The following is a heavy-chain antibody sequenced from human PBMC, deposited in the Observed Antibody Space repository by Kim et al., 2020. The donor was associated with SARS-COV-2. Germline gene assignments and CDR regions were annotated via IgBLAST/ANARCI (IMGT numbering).Heavy chain of an antibody. D-gene: IGHD2-21*01. CDR3: ARGYFHGLDV. CDR1: GYTFTRNS. V-gene: IGHV1-3*04. CDR2: INTGTGDA. Sequence: ASVKVSCKTSGYTFTRNSIHWVRQAPGQSLEWMGWINTGTGDAKCSQSFQGTVTITRDTSATTAYMEVRDLRSEDTAVYYCARGYFHGLDVWGQGTTVTVSS. J-gene: IGHJ6*02.